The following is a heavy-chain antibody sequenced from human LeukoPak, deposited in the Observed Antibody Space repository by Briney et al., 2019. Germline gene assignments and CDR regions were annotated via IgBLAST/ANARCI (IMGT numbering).Heavy chain of an antibody. D-gene: IGHD3-10*01. V-gene: IGHV4-4*07. CDR3: ARSGAPYYFSS. Sequence: SETLSLTCTVSGGSIRSYYWSWIRQPAGKGLEWIGRIYIGENTNYNPSLKGRVTMSLDTSKNQFSLKLTSVTAADTAVYYCARSGAPYYFSSWGQGIRVTVSS. CDR2: IYIGENT. J-gene: IGHJ5*02. CDR1: GGSIRSYY.